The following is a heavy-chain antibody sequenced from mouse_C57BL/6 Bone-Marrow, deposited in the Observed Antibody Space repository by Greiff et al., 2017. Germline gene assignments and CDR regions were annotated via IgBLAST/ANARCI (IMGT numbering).Heavy chain of an antibody. J-gene: IGHJ4*01. CDR2: IYPGSGST. Sequence: QVQLKQPGAELVKPGASVKMSCKASGYTFHSYWLTWVKQRPGQGLEWIGDIYPGSGSTNYNEKFKSKATLTADTSSSTAYMQLSSLTSEDSAVYYCARRRIYYAMDYWGQGTSVTVSS. CDR1: GYTFHSYW. CDR3: ARRRIYYAMDY. V-gene: IGHV1-55*01.